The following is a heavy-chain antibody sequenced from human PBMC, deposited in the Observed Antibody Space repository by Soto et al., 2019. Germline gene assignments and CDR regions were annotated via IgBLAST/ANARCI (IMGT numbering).Heavy chain of an antibody. Sequence: EVQLVESEGGLVQPGGSLRLSCAASGFTVSSNYMSWVRQAPGKGLEWVSVIYSGGSTYYADSVKGRFTISRDNSKNTLYLQMNSLRAEDTAVYYCARGEWQWLVDYWGQGTLVTVSS. CDR1: GFTVSSNY. V-gene: IGHV3-66*01. CDR2: IYSGGST. D-gene: IGHD6-19*01. CDR3: ARGEWQWLVDY. J-gene: IGHJ4*02.